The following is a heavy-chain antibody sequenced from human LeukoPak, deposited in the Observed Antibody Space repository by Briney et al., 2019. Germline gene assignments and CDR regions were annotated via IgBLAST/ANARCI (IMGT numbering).Heavy chain of an antibody. Sequence: SETLSLTCAVYGGSFSGYYWSWIRQPPGKGLEWVGEINHSGSTNYNPSLKRRVTISVDTSKNQFSLKLSSVTAADTAVYYCARVGVVGATHWFDPWGQGTLVTVSS. J-gene: IGHJ5*02. V-gene: IGHV4-34*01. CDR1: GGSFSGYY. CDR2: INHSGST. CDR3: ARVGVVGATHWFDP. D-gene: IGHD1-26*01.